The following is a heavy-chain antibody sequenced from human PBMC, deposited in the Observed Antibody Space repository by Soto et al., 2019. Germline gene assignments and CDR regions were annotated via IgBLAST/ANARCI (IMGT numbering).Heavy chain of an antibody. J-gene: IGHJ5*02. V-gene: IGHV3-23*01. Sequence: GGSLRLSCAASGFTFSSYAMSWVRQAPGKGLEWVSAISGSGGSTYYADSLKGRFTISRDNSKKSLYLLMNSLRDEDAAVYCCGKGECGSDYNWFDPWGQGTLVTVSS. CDR2: ISGSGGST. D-gene: IGHD2-21*02. CDR3: GKGECGSDYNWFDP. CDR1: GFTFSSYA.